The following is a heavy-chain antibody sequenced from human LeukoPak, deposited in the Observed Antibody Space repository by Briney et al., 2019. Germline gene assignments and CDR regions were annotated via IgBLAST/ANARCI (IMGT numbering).Heavy chain of an antibody. J-gene: IGHJ3*02. CDR2: ISAYNGNT. CDR1: GYTFTSYG. V-gene: IGHV1-18*01. Sequence: ASVKVSCKASGYTFTSYGISWVRQAPGQGLEWMGWISAYNGNTNYAQKLQGRVTMTTDTSTSTAYMELRSLRSDDTAVYYCARDHLEGYYYDSSGYSLLDAFDIWGQGTMVTVSS. D-gene: IGHD3-22*01. CDR3: ARDHLEGYYYDSSGYSLLDAFDI.